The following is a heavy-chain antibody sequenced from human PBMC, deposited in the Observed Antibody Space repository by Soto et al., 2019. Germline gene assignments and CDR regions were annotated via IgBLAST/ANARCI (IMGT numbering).Heavy chain of an antibody. Sequence: SLRLSCAASGFTFSSYSMNWVRQAPGKGLEWVSSISSSSSYIYYADSVKGRFTISRDNAKNSLHLQMNSLRAEDTAVYYCARAGSSSWDQYFQHWGQGTLVTVSS. CDR3: ARAGSSSWDQYFQH. CDR2: ISSSSSYI. D-gene: IGHD6-13*01. CDR1: GFTFSSYS. V-gene: IGHV3-21*01. J-gene: IGHJ1*01.